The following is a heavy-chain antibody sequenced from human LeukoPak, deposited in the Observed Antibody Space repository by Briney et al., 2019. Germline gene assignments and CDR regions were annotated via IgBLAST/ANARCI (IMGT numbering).Heavy chain of an antibody. CDR1: GFSRSTSGMG. CDR2: IDWDDDN. Sequence: SGPTLLHPTPTLTLTCSFSGFSRSTSGMGGGWIRQPPVKALEWPPPIDWDDDNYYHTSLKTRLTISKDTSNNQVVLTMTNMDPVDTATYYCARAFPTVTTFDYWGQGTLVTVSS. D-gene: IGHD4-17*01. CDR3: ARAFPTVTTFDY. J-gene: IGHJ4*02. V-gene: IGHV2-70*01.